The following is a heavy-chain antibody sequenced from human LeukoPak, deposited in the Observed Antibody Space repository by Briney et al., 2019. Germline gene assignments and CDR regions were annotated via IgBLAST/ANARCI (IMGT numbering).Heavy chain of an antibody. Sequence: GGSLRLSCAASGFTFSSYAMSWVRQAPGKGLEWVSAISGSGGSTYYADSVKGRFTISRDNSKNTLYLQMNSLRAEDTAVYYCAKPENHDILTGPPHDAFDIWGQGTMVTVSS. CDR2: ISGSGGST. CDR1: GFTFSSYA. D-gene: IGHD3-9*01. J-gene: IGHJ3*02. CDR3: AKPENHDILTGPPHDAFDI. V-gene: IGHV3-23*01.